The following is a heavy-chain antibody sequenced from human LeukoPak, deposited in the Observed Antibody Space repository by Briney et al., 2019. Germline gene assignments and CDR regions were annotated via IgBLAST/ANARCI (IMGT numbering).Heavy chain of an antibody. V-gene: IGHV4-39*07. J-gene: IGHJ4*02. Sequence: PSETLSLTCTVSGDSINSSNSYWGWVRQPPAKALEWIATIFYSGSTFYNPSLKSRVTVSLDTSKTQFSLRLRSVTAADTAVYYCARVFRFSHFDYWGQGTLVTVSS. CDR2: IFYSGST. D-gene: IGHD3-3*01. CDR3: ARVFRFSHFDY. CDR1: GDSINSSNSY.